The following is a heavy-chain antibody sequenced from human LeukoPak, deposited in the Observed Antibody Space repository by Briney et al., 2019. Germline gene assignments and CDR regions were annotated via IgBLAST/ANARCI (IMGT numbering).Heavy chain of an antibody. Sequence: AGGSLRLSCAASGFTFSSYAMRWVRQAPGKGLEWVSAISGSGGSTYYAYSVKGRVTISRDNSKYTLYLQMNSLRAEDTAVYYCAKHPSRSIVVVPAAIDYWGQGTLVTVSS. V-gene: IGHV3-23*01. J-gene: IGHJ4*02. D-gene: IGHD2-2*01. CDR3: AKHPSRSIVVVPAAIDY. CDR2: ISGSGGST. CDR1: GFTFSSYA.